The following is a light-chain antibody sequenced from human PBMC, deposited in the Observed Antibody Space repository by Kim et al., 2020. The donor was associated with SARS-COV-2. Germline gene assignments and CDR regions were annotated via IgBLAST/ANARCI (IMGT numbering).Light chain of an antibody. V-gene: IGLV3-1*01. CDR1: KLGHKF. CDR3: QAWDSSTAA. Sequence: SYELTQPPSLSVSPGQTASITCSGDKLGHKFASWYQQKPGQSPVVVIYQDTKRPSGIPERFSGSNSGHTATLTIGGTQAMDEADYYCQAWDSSTAAFGGGTQLTVL. J-gene: IGLJ2*01. CDR2: QDT.